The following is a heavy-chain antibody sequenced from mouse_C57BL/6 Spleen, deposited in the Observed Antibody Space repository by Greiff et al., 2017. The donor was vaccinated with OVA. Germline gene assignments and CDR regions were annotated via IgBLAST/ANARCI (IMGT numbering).Heavy chain of an antibody. CDR2: ISYDGSN. Sequence: DVKLQESGPGLVKPSQSLSLTCSVTGYSITSCYFWNWIRQLPGNKLEWMGYISYDGSNNYNPTLKNRTSITRDTSKNQFFVKLKSVTTEDTATYYCARETGRDYYAMDYWGQGTTVTVSS. CDR3: ARETGRDYYAMDY. CDR1: GYSITSCYF. V-gene: IGHV3-6*01. D-gene: IGHD4-1*01. J-gene: IGHJ4*01.